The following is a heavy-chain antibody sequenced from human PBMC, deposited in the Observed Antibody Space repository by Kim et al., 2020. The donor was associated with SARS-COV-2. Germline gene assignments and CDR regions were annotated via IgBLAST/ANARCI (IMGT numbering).Heavy chain of an antibody. J-gene: IGHJ4*02. CDR2: INPNSGGT. CDR1: GYTFTAYY. Sequence: ASVKVSCKASGYTFTAYYIHWVRQAPGQGLEWMGRINPNSGGTYYAQKFQGRVTMTRDTSITTAYLELGRLTSDDTAVYYCARDDAHNSGVDYWGQGTLVTVSS. CDR3: ARDDAHNSGVDY. V-gene: IGHV1-2*06. D-gene: IGHD1-26*01.